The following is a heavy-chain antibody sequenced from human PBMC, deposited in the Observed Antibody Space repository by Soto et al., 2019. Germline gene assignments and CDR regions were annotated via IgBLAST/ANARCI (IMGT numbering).Heavy chain of an antibody. J-gene: IGHJ3*02. CDR3: AKGPLGYCSSTSCSDDAFDI. Sequence: EVQLLESGGGLVQPGGSLRLSCAASGFTFSSYAMSWVRQAPGKGLEWVSAISGSGGSTYYADSVKGRFTISRDNSKNTLYLQMNSLRAEDTAVYYCAKGPLGYCSSTSCSDDAFDIWGQGTMVTVSS. CDR2: ISGSGGST. V-gene: IGHV3-23*01. CDR1: GFTFSSYA. D-gene: IGHD2-2*01.